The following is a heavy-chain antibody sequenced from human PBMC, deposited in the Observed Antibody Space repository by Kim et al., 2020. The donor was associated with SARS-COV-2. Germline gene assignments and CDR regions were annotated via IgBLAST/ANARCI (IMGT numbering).Heavy chain of an antibody. CDR3: ARLVGLHIAAVFDY. V-gene: IGHV4-39*01. Sequence: NPSLKSRVTISVDTAKNQSSLKLSSVTTADTAVYYCARLVGLHIAAVFDYWGQGTLVTVSS. D-gene: IGHD6-13*01. J-gene: IGHJ4*02.